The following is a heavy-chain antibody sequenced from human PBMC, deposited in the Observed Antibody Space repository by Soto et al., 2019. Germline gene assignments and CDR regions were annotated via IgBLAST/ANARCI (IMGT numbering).Heavy chain of an antibody. CDR1: GTIFSSYT. Sequence: QVQLVQSGAEVKKPGSSVRVSCKASGTIFSSYTISWVRQAPGQGLEWMGRIIPILGETNSAQKFQGRVTLSADKSTNTAYMEMNRLRLGGTAVYYFARGLGGRKDGWGQGTQVPVSS. CDR3: ARGLGGRKDG. D-gene: IGHD3-16*01. V-gene: IGHV1-69*08. J-gene: IGHJ6*02. CDR2: IIPILGET.